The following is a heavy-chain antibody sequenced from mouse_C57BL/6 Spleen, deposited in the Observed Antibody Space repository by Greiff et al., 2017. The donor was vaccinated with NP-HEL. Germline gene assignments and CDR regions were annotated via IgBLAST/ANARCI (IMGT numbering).Heavy chain of an antibody. CDR1: GYTFTSYW. Sequence: QVQLQQPGAELVKPGASVKVSCKASGYTFTSYWMHWVKQRPGQGLEWIGRIHPSDSDTNYNQQFKGKATLTVDKYYSTAYMQLSRLTSEDSAVYCCARYDYDGFAYWGQGTLVTVSA. CDR2: IHPSDSDT. V-gene: IGHV1-74*01. J-gene: IGHJ3*01. CDR3: ARYDYDGFAY. D-gene: IGHD2-4*01.